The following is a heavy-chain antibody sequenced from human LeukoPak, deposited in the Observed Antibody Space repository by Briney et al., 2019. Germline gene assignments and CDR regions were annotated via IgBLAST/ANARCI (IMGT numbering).Heavy chain of an antibody. D-gene: IGHD3-3*01. V-gene: IGHV3-11*01. Sequence: PGGSLRLSCAASGFTFSDYYMSWIRQAPGKGLEWVSYISSSDTTIYYADSVKGRFTISRDNAKNSLYLQMNSLRAEDTAVYYCARGGVVFGVVIPKYYYYGMDVWGQGTTVTVSS. CDR2: ISSSDTTI. CDR3: ARGGVVFGVVIPKYYYYGMDV. J-gene: IGHJ6*02. CDR1: GFTFSDYY.